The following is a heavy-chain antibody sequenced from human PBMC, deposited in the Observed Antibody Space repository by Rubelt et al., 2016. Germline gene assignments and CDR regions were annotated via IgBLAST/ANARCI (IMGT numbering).Heavy chain of an antibody. CDR1: GYNFISYG. CDR2: INAYNGHI. V-gene: IGHV1-18*01. CDR3: ARENDAGDM. Sequence: QVQLVQSGNEVKKPGASVQVACKASGYNFISYGISWVRRAPGQGLEWMGGINAYNGHINYAQNFQGRVTMTRNIFKSTAYMELGILGCEDTAVYYCARENDAGDMWGQGTRVTGSS. J-gene: IGHJ3*02.